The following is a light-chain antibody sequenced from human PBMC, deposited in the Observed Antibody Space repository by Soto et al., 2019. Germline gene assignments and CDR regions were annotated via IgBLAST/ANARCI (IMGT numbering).Light chain of an antibody. J-gene: IGKJ4*01. V-gene: IGKV1-39*01. CDR1: QSINIY. CDR2: DAS. Sequence: DIQMTQSPSSLSASVGDRVTIACRASQSINIYLSWYQQEPGKAPKLLMYDASSLQSGVPSRFSGSGSGTHFTLTISSLKRADFATYYCQQNYRTPLTFGGGTKVEIK. CDR3: QQNYRTPLT.